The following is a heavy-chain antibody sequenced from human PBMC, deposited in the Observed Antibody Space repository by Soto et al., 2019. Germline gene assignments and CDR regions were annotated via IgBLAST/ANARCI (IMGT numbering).Heavy chain of an antibody. V-gene: IGHV4-39*01. J-gene: IGHJ5*02. Sequence: SETLSLTCTVSGGSISNLSYYWVWVRQPPGKGLEWIGDIFYTGRTYYSPSLKSRVTISVDTSKEQFSLNLTSVTAADTAVYSCARLTFRIAEARHGRSNWFGHCAPGTLVTVSS. CDR2: IFYTGRT. CDR1: GGSISNLSYY. CDR3: ARLTFRIAEARHGRSNWFGH. D-gene: IGHD2-21*01.